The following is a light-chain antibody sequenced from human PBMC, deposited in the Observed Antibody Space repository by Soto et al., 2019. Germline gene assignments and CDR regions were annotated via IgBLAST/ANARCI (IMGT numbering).Light chain of an antibody. CDR1: QDISNY. CDR3: RQYDHLLT. J-gene: IGKJ4*01. CDR2: DAS. V-gene: IGKV1-33*01. Sequence: DIQITQSQSSLSASVVDRVTITCQASQDISNYGNWYQQKPGKAPNLLIYDASNLETGDPSRFSGSGSGTHFTFTISSLQPEDVATYYWRQYDHLLTFGGGTNVDIK.